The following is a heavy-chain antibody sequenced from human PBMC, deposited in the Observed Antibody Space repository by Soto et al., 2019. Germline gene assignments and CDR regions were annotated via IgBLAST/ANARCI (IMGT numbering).Heavy chain of an antibody. CDR1: GFTFSSYG. D-gene: IGHD2-21*02. V-gene: IGHV3-30*18. J-gene: IGHJ3*02. CDR2: ISYDGRNK. CDR3: ANSTPVVVTATIRGWYAFDI. Sequence: QVHLVESGGGGVQPGRSLRLSCAASGFTFSSYGMHWDRQAPGKGLAWVAVISYDGRNKYYADSVKGRFTISRDNSKNTLYLQMNSLRAEDTAVYYCANSTPVVVTATIRGWYAFDIWGQGTMVTVSS.